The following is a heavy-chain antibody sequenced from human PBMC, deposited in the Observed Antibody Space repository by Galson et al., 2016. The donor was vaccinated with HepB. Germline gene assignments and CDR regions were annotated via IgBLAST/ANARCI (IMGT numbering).Heavy chain of an antibody. CDR3: ARAGLLTKASFDC. CDR1: DGSIRSSSFS. J-gene: IGHJ4*02. D-gene: IGHD4-11*01. V-gene: IGHV4-39*01. Sequence: SETLSLTCTVSDGSIRSSSFSWGWIRQPPGKGLEWIGTVYRGKTYYNPSLEGRVTISAGMPTDRLSLKLTSLTAADTAVYYCARAGLLTKASFDCWGQGTLVAVSS. CDR2: VYRGKT.